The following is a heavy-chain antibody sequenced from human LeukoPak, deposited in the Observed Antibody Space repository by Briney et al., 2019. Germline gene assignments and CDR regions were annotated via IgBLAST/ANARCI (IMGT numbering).Heavy chain of an antibody. V-gene: IGHV4-61*08. D-gene: IGHD2-15*01. J-gene: IGHJ4*02. CDR1: GGSVSSGGYY. CDR2: IYYSGST. Sequence: PSETLSLTCTVSGGSVSSGGYYWSWIRQPPGKGLEWFGYIYYSGSTNYNPSLKSRVTISLDTSRNQFSLKLSSVTAADTAVYYCARGYCSGGSCYFDPGRYFDYWGQGTLVSVSS. CDR3: ARGYCSGGSCYFDPGRYFDY.